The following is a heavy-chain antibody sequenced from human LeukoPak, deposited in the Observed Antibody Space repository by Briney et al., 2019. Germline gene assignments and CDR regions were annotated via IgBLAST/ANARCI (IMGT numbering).Heavy chain of an antibody. V-gene: IGHV1-46*01. CDR1: GYTFTSYY. J-gene: IGHJ4*02. CDR2: INPGRGNT. Sequence: VASVKVSCKASGYTFTSYYMHWVRQVPGQRLEWMGIINPGRGNTNYAQNFHGRVTLTRDTSTSTIYMELSSLRSEDTAVYYCARDRDWGSSDPFDYWGQGTLVTVSS. CDR3: ARDRDWGSSDPFDY. D-gene: IGHD7-27*01.